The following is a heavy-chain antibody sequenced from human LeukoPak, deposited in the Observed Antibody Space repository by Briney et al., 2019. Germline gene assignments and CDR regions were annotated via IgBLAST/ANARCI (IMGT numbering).Heavy chain of an antibody. D-gene: IGHD4-17*01. Sequence: GASVKVSCKASGYTFTSYGISWVRQAPGQGLEWMGWISAYNGNTDYAQKLQGRLTMTTDTSMSTAYMELRSLRSDDTAVYYCARHALGFTVTPLYCWVQGALVTVSS. CDR2: ISAYNGNT. V-gene: IGHV1-18*01. CDR3: ARHALGFTVTPLYC. CDR1: GYTFTSYG. J-gene: IGHJ4*02.